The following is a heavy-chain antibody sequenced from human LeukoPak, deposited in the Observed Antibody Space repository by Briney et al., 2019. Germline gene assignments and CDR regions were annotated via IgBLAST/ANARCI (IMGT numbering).Heavy chain of an antibody. CDR3: ARGMNFGVVIPRAFDF. CDR2: INHSGST. Sequence: SSETLSLTCAVYGGSFSGFYWSWIRQPPGKGLEWIGEINHSGSTNYNPSLKSRVTISVDTSKNQLSLKLSSVTAADTAVYYCARGMNFGVVIPRAFDFWGQGTMVTVSS. J-gene: IGHJ3*01. D-gene: IGHD3-3*01. CDR1: GGSFSGFY. V-gene: IGHV4-34*01.